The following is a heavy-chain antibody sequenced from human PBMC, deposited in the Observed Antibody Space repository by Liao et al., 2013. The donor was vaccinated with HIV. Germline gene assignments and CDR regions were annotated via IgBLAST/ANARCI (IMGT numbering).Heavy chain of an antibody. CDR1: GGSISSYF. Sequence: QVHLQESGPRLVKPSQTLSLTCTVSGGSISSYFWNWIRQPPGKGLEWIGYVSYSGGANYNPSLKSRVTISVDTSKNQFSLKMNSVTAADTAIYYCARGAGDFDYWGQGALVTVSS. J-gene: IGHJ4*02. CDR3: ARGAGDFDY. V-gene: IGHV4-59*01. CDR2: VSYSGGA.